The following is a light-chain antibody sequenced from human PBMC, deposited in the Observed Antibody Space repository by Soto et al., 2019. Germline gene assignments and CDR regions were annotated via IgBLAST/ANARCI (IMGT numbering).Light chain of an antibody. CDR2: EVI. V-gene: IGLV2-23*02. CDR1: SSDVGSYNL. CDR3: CSYAGSSTWV. J-gene: IGLJ3*02. Sequence: QSALTQPASVSGSPGQSITISCTGTSSDVGSYNLVSWYQQHPGKAPKLMIYEVIKRPSGVSNRFSGSKSGNTASLTISGLQAEDEADYHCCSYAGSSTWVFGGGTKVTVL.